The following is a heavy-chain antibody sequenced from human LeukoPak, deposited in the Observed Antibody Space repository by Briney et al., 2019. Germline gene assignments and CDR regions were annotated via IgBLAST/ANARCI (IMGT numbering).Heavy chain of an antibody. Sequence: ASETLSLTCTVSGVTINSYNWGWIRQSPGKGLEWIGYLLYTGSANYNPSLKSRVTISLDTSKNQFSLTLSSVTAADTAVYYCAKRVAVTGNWCFDLWGRGTLVTVPS. D-gene: IGHD6-19*01. J-gene: IGHJ2*01. CDR1: GVTINSYN. CDR2: LLYTGSA. CDR3: AKRVAVTGNWCFDL. V-gene: IGHV4-59*01.